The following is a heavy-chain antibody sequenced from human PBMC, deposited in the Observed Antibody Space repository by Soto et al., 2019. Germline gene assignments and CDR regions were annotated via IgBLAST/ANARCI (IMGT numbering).Heavy chain of an antibody. Sequence: QVQLVQSGAEVTKPGASVRVSCIASGFTLSNYYMHWVRQAPGQGLEWMGTINPSVGTTDYAQKLQGRVTMTRDTSTSTVYMELSSLRSDDTGVYYCVKSGGFGVVIGYFDFWGQGSLVTVSS. CDR3: VKSGGFGVVIGYFDF. D-gene: IGHD3-3*01. CDR1: GFTLSNYY. V-gene: IGHV1-46*03. CDR2: INPSVGTT. J-gene: IGHJ4*02.